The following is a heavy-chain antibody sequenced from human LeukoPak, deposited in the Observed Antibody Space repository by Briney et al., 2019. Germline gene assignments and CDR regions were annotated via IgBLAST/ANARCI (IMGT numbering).Heavy chain of an antibody. J-gene: IGHJ3*02. CDR1: GGSISSYY. D-gene: IGHD3/OR15-3a*01. CDR2: IYYSGNT. CDR3: ARDWTGRDDAFDI. Sequence: SETLSLTCTVSGGSISSYYWRWIRQPPGKGLEWVGYIYYSGNTNYNPSLKSRVTISVDTSKNQSSLKLSSVTAADTAVYYCARDWTGRDDAFDIWGQGTMVTVSS. V-gene: IGHV4-59*01.